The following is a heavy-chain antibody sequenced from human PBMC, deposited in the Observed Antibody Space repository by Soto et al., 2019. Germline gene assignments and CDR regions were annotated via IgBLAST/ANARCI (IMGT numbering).Heavy chain of an antibody. D-gene: IGHD3-22*01. J-gene: IGHJ4*02. CDR3: ARQSSVVTLGGDFDY. Sequence: SETLSLTCTVSGGSISSSSYYWGWIRQPPGKGLEWIGSIYYSGSTYYNPSLKSRVTISVDTSKNQFSLKLSSVTAADTAVYYCARQSSVVTLGGDFDYWGQGTLVTVSS. V-gene: IGHV4-39*01. CDR2: IYYSGST. CDR1: GGSISSSSYY.